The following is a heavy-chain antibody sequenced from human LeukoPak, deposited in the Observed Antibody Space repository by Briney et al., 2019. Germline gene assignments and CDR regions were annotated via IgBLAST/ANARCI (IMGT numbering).Heavy chain of an antibody. V-gene: IGHV1-46*01. Sequence: ASVKVSCKASGYTFTSYYMHWVRQAPGQGPEWMGVINPSGGGTTYAQKFQGRVTMTRDTSTSTVYMDLSSLRPEDTAVYYCAREPGYSSGIFDYWGQGTLVTVSS. J-gene: IGHJ4*02. CDR1: GYTFTSYY. CDR3: AREPGYSSGIFDY. D-gene: IGHD6-19*01. CDR2: INPSGGGT.